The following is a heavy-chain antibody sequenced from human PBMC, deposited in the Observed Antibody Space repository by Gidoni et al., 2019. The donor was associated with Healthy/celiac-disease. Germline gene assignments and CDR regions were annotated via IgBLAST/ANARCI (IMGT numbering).Heavy chain of an antibody. Sequence: QVQLVQSGAEVKKPGSSVKVSCKASGGTFSSYAISWVRQAPGQGLEWMGGIIPIFGTANYAQKFQGRVTITADKSTSTAYMELSSLRSEDTAVYYCARATPRETTVERMGAFDIWGQGTMVTVSS. CDR3: ARATPRETTVERMGAFDI. V-gene: IGHV1-69*06. D-gene: IGHD4-17*01. CDR1: GGTFSSYA. CDR2: IIPIFGTA. J-gene: IGHJ3*02.